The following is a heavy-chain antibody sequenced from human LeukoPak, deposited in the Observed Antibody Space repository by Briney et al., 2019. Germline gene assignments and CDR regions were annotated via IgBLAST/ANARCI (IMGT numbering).Heavy chain of an antibody. CDR3: ARDLSMVRGIGILYYFDY. CDR2: INPNSGGT. Sequence: GASVKASCKASGYTFTGYYMHWVRQAPGQGLEWMGWINPNSGGTNYAQKFQGRVTMTRDTSISTAYMELSRLRSDDTAVYYCARDLSMVRGIGILYYFDYWGQGTLVTVSS. D-gene: IGHD3-10*01. J-gene: IGHJ4*02. V-gene: IGHV1-2*02. CDR1: GYTFTGYY.